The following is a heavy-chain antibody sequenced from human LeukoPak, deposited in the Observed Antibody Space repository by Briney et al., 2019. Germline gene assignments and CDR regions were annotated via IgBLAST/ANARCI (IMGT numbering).Heavy chain of an antibody. Sequence: SETLSLTCTVSGGSISNYYWNWIRQPPGKGLEWIAYIYYSGSTNYNPSLKSRVTISVDTSKNQFSLKLGSVTAAYTAVYYCARDFNGANSFDSWGQGTLVTVSS. CDR2: IYYSGST. CDR1: GGSISNYY. J-gene: IGHJ4*02. V-gene: IGHV4-59*01. CDR3: ARDFNGANSFDS. D-gene: IGHD4/OR15-4a*01.